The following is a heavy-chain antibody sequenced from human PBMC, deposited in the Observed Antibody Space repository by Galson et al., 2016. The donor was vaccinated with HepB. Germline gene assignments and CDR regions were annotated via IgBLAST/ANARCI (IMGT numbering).Heavy chain of an antibody. Sequence: SVKVSCKASGYTFTSYYIHWVRQAPGHGLEWMGIINPSGGRTRYAQRLQGRVTMSKDTSTSTVYMELSSLRSDDTGVDYCASGGQYWNTNYFYYMDVWGKGTTVTVS. CDR1: GYTFTSYY. CDR3: ASGGQYWNTNYFYYMDV. CDR2: INPSGGRT. D-gene: IGHD1/OR15-1a*01. V-gene: IGHV1-46*01. J-gene: IGHJ6*03.